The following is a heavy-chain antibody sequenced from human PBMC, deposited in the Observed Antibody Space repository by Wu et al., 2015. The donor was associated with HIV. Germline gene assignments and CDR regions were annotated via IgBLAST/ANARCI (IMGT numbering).Heavy chain of an antibody. J-gene: IGHJ4*02. V-gene: IGHV1-46*01. CDR3: ARVDGGNSVY. CDR1: GYTFTSYD. D-gene: IGHD4-23*01. Sequence: QVQLVQSGAEVKKPGASVKVSCKASGYTFTSYDLSWVRQAPGQGLEWMGIINPSGGSTSYAQKFQGRVTMTRDTSTSTVYMELSSLRSEDTAVYYCARVDGGNSVYWGQGTLVTVSS. CDR2: INPSGGST.